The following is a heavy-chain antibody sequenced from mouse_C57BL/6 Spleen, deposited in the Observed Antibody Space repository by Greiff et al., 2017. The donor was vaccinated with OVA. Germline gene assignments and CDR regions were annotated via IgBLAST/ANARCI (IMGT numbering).Heavy chain of an antibody. CDR2: INYDGSST. D-gene: IGHD2-4*01. J-gene: IGHJ1*03. Sequence: EVKLMESEGGLVQPGSSMKLSCTASGFTFSDYYMAWVRQVPEKGLEWVANINYDGSSTYYLDSLKSRFIISRDNAKNILYLQMSSLKSEDTATYYCARRDYKGYFDVWGTGTTVTVSS. CDR1: GFTFSDYY. CDR3: ARRDYKGYFDV. V-gene: IGHV5-16*01.